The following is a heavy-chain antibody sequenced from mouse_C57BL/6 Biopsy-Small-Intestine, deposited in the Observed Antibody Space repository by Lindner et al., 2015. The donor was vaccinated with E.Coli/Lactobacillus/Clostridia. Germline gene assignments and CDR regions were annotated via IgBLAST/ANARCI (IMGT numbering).Heavy chain of an antibody. V-gene: IGHV1-7*01. CDR2: INPYTAYT. D-gene: IGHD1-2*01. CDR1: AYTFTSYG. CDR3: ARALYNDNGPLIREHDY. Sequence: SVKVSCKASAYTFTSYGISWVRQAPGQGLEWMGWINPYTAYTNYAQKFQGRVTMTTDTSTTTAYMELRSLRSDDTAVYYCARALYNDNGPLIREHDYWGQGTLVTVSS. J-gene: IGHJ4*01.